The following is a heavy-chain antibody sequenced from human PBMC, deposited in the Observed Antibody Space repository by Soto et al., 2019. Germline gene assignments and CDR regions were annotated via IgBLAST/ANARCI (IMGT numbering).Heavy chain of an antibody. J-gene: IGHJ4*02. CDR3: ARTLPGYSSGWYGDY. D-gene: IGHD6-19*01. V-gene: IGHV3-21*01. CDR1: GFTFSSYS. Sequence: EVQLVESGGGLVKPGGSLRLACAASGFTFSSYSMNWVRQAPGKGLAWVSSISSSTSYIYYADSVKGRVTISRDNAENSRYLQMNSLRAEDTAVYYCARTLPGYSSGWYGDYWGQGTLVTVSS. CDR2: ISSSTSYI.